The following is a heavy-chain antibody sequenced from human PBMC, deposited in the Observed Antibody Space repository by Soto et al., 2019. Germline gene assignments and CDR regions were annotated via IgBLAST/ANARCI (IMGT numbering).Heavy chain of an antibody. CDR3: ARNGDCSDYRGWFDP. CDR1: GFTVSSNY. Sequence: EVQLVESGGGLVQPGGSLRLSCAASGFTVSSNYMSWVRQAPGKGLEWVSVIYSGGTTYYADCVKGRFTISRDNSKNTLYLQMNSLRAEDTAVYYCARNGDCSDYRGWFDPWGQGTLVTVSS. V-gene: IGHV3-66*01. J-gene: IGHJ5*02. CDR2: IYSGGTT. D-gene: IGHD3-22*01.